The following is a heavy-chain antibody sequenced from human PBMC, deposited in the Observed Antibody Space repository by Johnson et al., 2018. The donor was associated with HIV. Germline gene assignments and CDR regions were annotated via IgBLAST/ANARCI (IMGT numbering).Heavy chain of an antibody. Sequence: QVQLVESGGGVVQPGRSLRLSCAASGFTFSSYAMHWVRQAPGKGLEWVAVIWYDGSNKYYADSVKGRFTISRDNAKNSLYLQMNSLRAEDTAVYYCARRGDRDAFDIWGQGTMVTVSS. D-gene: IGHD4-17*01. CDR1: GFTFSSYA. J-gene: IGHJ3*02. CDR3: ARRGDRDAFDI. V-gene: IGHV3-30*04. CDR2: IWYDGSNK.